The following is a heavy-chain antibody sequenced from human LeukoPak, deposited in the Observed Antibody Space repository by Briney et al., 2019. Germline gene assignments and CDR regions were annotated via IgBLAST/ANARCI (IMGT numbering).Heavy chain of an antibody. Sequence: PGGSLRLSCAPSGFIFDDHGMHWVRQAPGKGLEWVSGISWSSGIIGYADSVKGRFTISRDNAKNSLYLQMESLRAEDTAVYYCAKDTGSPADAITMEDNAFDIWGQGTMVTVSS. D-gene: IGHD3-3*01. J-gene: IGHJ3*02. CDR2: ISWSSGII. V-gene: IGHV3-9*01. CDR3: AKDTGSPADAITMEDNAFDI. CDR1: GFIFDDHG.